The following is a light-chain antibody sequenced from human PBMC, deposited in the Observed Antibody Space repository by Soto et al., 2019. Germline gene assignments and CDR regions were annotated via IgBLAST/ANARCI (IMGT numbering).Light chain of an antibody. J-gene: IGLJ1*01. V-gene: IGLV2-8*01. CDR2: EVT. CDR1: SSDVGGYNF. CDR3: SSYSGTNNYV. Sequence: QSVLTHPPCAYGSPGQAVTISCTGTSSDVGGYNFVSWYQQHPGKAPKLIIYEVTKRPSGVPDRFSGSKSGNTASLTVSGLQAEDEADYYCSSYSGTNNYVFGTGTKVTVL.